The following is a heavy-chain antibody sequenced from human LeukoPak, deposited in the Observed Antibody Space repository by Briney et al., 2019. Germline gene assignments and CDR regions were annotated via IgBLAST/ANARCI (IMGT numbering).Heavy chain of an antibody. CDR2: IIPIFGIA. J-gene: IGHJ4*02. CDR1: GGTFSSYA. CDR3: ACLDRQLANYFDY. Sequence: ASVKVSCKASGGTFSSYAISWVRQAPGQGLEWMGRIIPIFGIANYAQKFQGRVTITADKSTSTAYMELSSLRSEDTAVYYCACLDRQLANYFDYWGQGTLVTVSS. D-gene: IGHD6-13*01. V-gene: IGHV1-69*04.